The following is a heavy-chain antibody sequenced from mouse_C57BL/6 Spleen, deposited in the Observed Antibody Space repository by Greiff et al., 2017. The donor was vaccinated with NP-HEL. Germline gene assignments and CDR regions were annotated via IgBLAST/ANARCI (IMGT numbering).Heavy chain of an antibody. Sequence: QVQLKESGPGLVQPSQSLSITCTVSGFSLTSYGVHWVRQSPGKGLEWLGVIWRGGSTDYNAAFMSRLSITKDNSKSQVFFKMNSLQADDTAIYYCAKGGAVVAREDYFDYWGQGTTLTVSS. J-gene: IGHJ2*01. V-gene: IGHV2-5*01. CDR3: AKGGAVVAREDYFDY. CDR2: IWRGGST. CDR1: GFSLTSYG. D-gene: IGHD1-1*01.